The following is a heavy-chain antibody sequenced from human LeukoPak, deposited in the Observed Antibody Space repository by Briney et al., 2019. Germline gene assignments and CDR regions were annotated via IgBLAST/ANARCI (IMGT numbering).Heavy chain of an antibody. CDR1: GGSFSGYY. CDR2: INHSGST. Sequence: PLETLSLTCAVYGGSFSGYYWSWIRQPPGKGLEWIGEINHSGSTNYNPSLKSRVTISVDTSKNQFSLKLSSVTAADTAVYYCASPRGYSYEHWGQGTLVTVSS. J-gene: IGHJ4*02. D-gene: IGHD5-18*01. CDR3: ASPRGYSYEH. V-gene: IGHV4-34*01.